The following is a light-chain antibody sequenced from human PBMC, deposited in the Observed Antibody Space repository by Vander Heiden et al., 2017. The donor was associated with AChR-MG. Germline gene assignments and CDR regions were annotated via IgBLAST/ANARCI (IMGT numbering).Light chain of an antibody. V-gene: IGKV3-20*01. CDR2: GAS. J-gene: IGKJ3*01. CDR3: QQHGSSPFI. Sequence: DIVLTQSPGTLSSSPGARATLSCRASQNLISNYLAWSQQKPGQAPRLLIYGASTRATGIPDRVSSGGSGTDFTLTIRRLEPEDLAVYYCQQHGSSPFIFGPATKVDIK. CDR1: QNLISNY.